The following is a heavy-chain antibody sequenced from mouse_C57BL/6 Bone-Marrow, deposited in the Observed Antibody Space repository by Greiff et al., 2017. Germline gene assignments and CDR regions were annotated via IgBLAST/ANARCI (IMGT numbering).Heavy chain of an antibody. CDR1: GYTFTSYW. Sequence: QVQLQQPGAELVMPGASVKLSCKASGYTFTSYWMHWVKQRPGQGLEWIGEIDPSDSYTNYNQKFKGKSTFTVDKSSSTAYMQLSSLTSADSAVYYCARDCDPAWFAYGGQGTLVTVSA. V-gene: IGHV1-69*01. CDR3: ARDCDPAWFAY. CDR2: IDPSDSYT. J-gene: IGHJ3*01.